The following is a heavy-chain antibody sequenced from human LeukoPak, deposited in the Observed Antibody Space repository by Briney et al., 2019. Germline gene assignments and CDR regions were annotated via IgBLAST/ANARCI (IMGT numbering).Heavy chain of an antibody. D-gene: IGHD3-22*01. CDR3: ARRGGPNYYDSSGYYLDY. V-gene: IGHV4-59*01. Sequence: SETLSLTCTVSDGSISSYYWSWIRQPPGKGLEWIGYIYYSGSTNYNPSLKSRVTISVDTSKNQFSLKLSSVTAADTAVYYCARRGGPNYYDSSGYYLDYWGQGALVTVSS. J-gene: IGHJ4*02. CDR1: DGSISSYY. CDR2: IYYSGST.